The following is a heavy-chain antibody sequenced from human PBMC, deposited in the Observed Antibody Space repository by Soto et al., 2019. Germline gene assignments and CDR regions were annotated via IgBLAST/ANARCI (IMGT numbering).Heavy chain of an antibody. CDR1: CRSITGYY. CDR3: ARHSYYSNPLRFDP. CDR2: IHYSGST. D-gene: IGHD4-4*01. J-gene: IGHJ5*02. Sequence: SETLSLTCTVSCRSITGYYWRWILQPPGKGPEWIGNIHYSGSTNYNPSLKSRVTISVDTSKNQFSLRLSSVTAAETAVYYCARHSYYSNPLRFDPWGQGTLVTVS. V-gene: IGHV4-59*08.